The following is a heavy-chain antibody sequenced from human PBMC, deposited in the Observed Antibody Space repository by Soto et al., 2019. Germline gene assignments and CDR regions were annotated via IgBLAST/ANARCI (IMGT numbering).Heavy chain of an antibody. D-gene: IGHD6-6*01. CDR1: GGSISSGGYY. CDR3: ARGARVGQLVPYYYYYGMDV. Sequence: QVQLQESGPGLVKPSQTLSLTCTVSGGSISSGGYYWSWIRQHPGKGLEWIGYIYYSGSTYYNPALKSRVTISVDTSKNPFCLKLSSVPAADTAVYYCARGARVGQLVPYYYYYGMDVWGQGTTVTVSS. J-gene: IGHJ6*02. V-gene: IGHV4-31*03. CDR2: IYYSGST.